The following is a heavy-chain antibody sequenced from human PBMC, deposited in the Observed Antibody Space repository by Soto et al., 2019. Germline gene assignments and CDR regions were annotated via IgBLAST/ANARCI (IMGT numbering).Heavy chain of an antibody. D-gene: IGHD3-22*01. CDR3: ARSMETLLYDSSGYYHPIAHDY. V-gene: IGHV3-23*01. CDR2: ISGSGGST. J-gene: IGHJ4*02. Sequence: PGGSLRLSCAASGFTFSSYAMSWVRQAPGKGLEWVSAISGSGGSTYYADSVKGRFTISRDNSKNTLYLQMNSLRAEDTAVYYCARSMETLLYDSSGYYHPIAHDYWGQGTLVTVAS. CDR1: GFTFSSYA.